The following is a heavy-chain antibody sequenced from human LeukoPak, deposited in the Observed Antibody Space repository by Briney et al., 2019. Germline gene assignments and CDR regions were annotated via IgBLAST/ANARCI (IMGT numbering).Heavy chain of an antibody. V-gene: IGHV4-34*01. CDR1: GGSFSGYY. Sequence: PSETLSLTCAVYGGSFSGYYWSWIRQPPGKGLEWIGEINHSGSTNYNPSLKSRVTMSVDTSKNQFSLKLSSVTAADTAVYYCATYSSNLYYFDYWGQGTLVTVSS. D-gene: IGHD6-13*01. J-gene: IGHJ4*02. CDR2: INHSGST. CDR3: ATYSSNLYYFDY.